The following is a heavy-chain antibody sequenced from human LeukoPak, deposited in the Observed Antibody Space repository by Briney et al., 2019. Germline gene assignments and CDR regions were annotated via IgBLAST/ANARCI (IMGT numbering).Heavy chain of an antibody. D-gene: IGHD2-15*01. CDR1: GFTVSSNY. CDR2: IYSGGST. V-gene: IGHV3-66*01. J-gene: IGHJ4*02. Sequence: GGSLRLSCAASGFTVSSNYMSWVRQAPGKGLEWVSVIYSGGSTYYADSVKGRFTISRDNSKNTLYLQMNSLRAEDTAVYYCASEIRGYCSGGSCSFAGFDYWGQGTLVTVSS. CDR3: ASEIRGYCSGGSCSFAGFDY.